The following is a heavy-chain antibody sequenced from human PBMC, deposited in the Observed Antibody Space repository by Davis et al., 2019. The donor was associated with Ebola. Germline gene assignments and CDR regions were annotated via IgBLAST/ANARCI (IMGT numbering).Heavy chain of an antibody. D-gene: IGHD3-22*01. CDR1: GFTFSTYS. J-gene: IGHJ3*02. CDR2: ISSSSYYI. Sequence: GGSLRLSCAASGFTFSTYSMNWVRQAPGKDLEWVSSISSSSYYIYYADSLKGRFTIPRDNAKNSLYLQMNSLRAEDTAVYYCARGGYYDSSGYSHAAFDIWGQGTMVTVS. V-gene: IGHV3-21*01. CDR3: ARGGYYDSSGYSHAAFDI.